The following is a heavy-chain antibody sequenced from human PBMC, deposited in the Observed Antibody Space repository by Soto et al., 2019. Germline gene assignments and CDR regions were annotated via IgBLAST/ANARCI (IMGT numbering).Heavy chain of an antibody. CDR1: GGSFSGYY. J-gene: IGHJ5*02. V-gene: IGHV4-34*01. CDR2: INHSGGT. D-gene: IGHD3-3*01. CDR3: ERGDWSHDHWFDP. Sequence: SETLSLTCPVDGGSFSGYYGSWIRQPPGKGLEWIGEINHSGGTNYNPSLKSRVTISVDTSKNQFSLKLSSVTAADTAVYYCERGDWSHDHWFDPWGQGTLVTVSS.